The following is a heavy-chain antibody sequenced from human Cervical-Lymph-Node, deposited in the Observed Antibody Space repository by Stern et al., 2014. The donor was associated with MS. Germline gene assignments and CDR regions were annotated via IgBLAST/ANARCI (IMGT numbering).Heavy chain of an antibody. CDR3: ARSNYCSGGSCYYYYGMDV. Sequence: QVQLVQSGAEVKKPGASVKVSCKASGYTFTGYYMHWVRQAPGQGLEWMGRINPNSGGTKYAQKFQGRVTMTRDTSISTAYMELSRLRSDDTAVYYCARSNYCSGGSCYYYYGMDVWGQGTTVTVSS. CDR2: INPNSGGT. J-gene: IGHJ6*02. V-gene: IGHV1-2*06. D-gene: IGHD2-15*01. CDR1: GYTFTGYY.